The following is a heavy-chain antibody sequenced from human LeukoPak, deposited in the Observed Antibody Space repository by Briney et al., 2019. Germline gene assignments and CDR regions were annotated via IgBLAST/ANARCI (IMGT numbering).Heavy chain of an antibody. D-gene: IGHD1-26*01. Sequence: GGSLRLSCAASGFTVSTNYMSWVRQAPGKGLEWVSITYSGGTTYYADSVKGRFTISRDNAKNSLYLQMNSLRAEDTAVYYCARVRSWEDYWGQGTLSPSPQ. CDR2: TYSGGTT. CDR3: ARVRSWEDY. CDR1: GFTVSTNY. J-gene: IGHJ4*02. V-gene: IGHV3-53*01.